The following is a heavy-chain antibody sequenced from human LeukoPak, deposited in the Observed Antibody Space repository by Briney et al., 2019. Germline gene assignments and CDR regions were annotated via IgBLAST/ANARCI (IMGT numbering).Heavy chain of an antibody. V-gene: IGHV4-30-4*01. D-gene: IGHD3-9*01. CDR2: IYYSGST. CDR1: GGSISSGDYY. CDR3: AREGYFDGAFDI. J-gene: IGHJ3*02. Sequence: SQTLSLTCTVSGGSISSGDYYWSWIRQPPGKGLEWIGHIYYSGSTYYNPSLKSRVTISVDTSKNQFSLKLSSVTAADTAVYYCAREGYFDGAFDIWGQGTMVTVSS.